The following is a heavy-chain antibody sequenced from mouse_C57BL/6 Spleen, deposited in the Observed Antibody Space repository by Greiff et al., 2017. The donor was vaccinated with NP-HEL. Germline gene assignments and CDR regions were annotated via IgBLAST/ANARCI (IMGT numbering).Heavy chain of an antibody. CDR2: IYPGSGNT. J-gene: IGHJ4*01. CDR1: GYTFTDYY. CDR3: ARFRGGAMDY. V-gene: IGHV1-76*01. Sequence: VQLQESGAELVRPGASVKLSCKASGYTFTDYYINWVKQRPGQGLEWIARIYPGSGNTYYNEKFKGKATLTAEKSSSTAYMQLSSLTSEDSAVYFCARFRGGAMDYWGQGTSVTVSS.